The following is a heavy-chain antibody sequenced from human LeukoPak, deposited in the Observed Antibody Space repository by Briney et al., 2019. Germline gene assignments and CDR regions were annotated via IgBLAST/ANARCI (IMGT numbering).Heavy chain of an antibody. V-gene: IGHV3-43*01. CDR3: ANQPSSSPGLYFRF. J-gene: IGHJ4*02. CDR2: ISWDGGST. D-gene: IGHD6-13*01. Sequence: GGSLRLSCAASGFTFDDYAMHWVRQAPGKGLEWASLISWDGGSTSYADSVKGRFTISRDNSKNSLYMQMNSLRTEDTALYYCANQPSSSPGLYFRFWGQGTLVTVSS. CDR1: GFTFDDYA.